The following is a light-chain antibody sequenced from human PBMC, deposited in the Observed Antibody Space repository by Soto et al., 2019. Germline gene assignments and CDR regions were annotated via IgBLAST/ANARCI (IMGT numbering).Light chain of an antibody. V-gene: IGLV2-14*01. CDR1: SSDVGGYNY. CDR2: DLN. Sequence: QSVLTQPASVSGSPGQSITISCTGTSSDVGGYNYVSWYQQHPGKVPKMMIYDLNNRPSGVSNRFSGSKSGNTASLTISGLQAEDEADYYCCSYPSSNTFVFGTGTKLTVL. J-gene: IGLJ1*01. CDR3: CSYPSSNTFV.